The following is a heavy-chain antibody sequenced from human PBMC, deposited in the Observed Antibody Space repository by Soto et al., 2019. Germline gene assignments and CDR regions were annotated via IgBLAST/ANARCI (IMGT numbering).Heavy chain of an antibody. V-gene: IGHV1-69*06. CDR1: GGTFSSYA. CDR2: IIPIFGTA. D-gene: IGHD3-9*01. Sequence: VKVSCKASGGTFSSYAISWVRQAPGQGLEWMGGIIPIFGTANYAQKFQGRVTITADKSTSTAYMELSSLRSEDTAVYYCATSYTSRTGDISTGYYTYFDYWGQGTLVTVSS. CDR3: ATSYTSRTGDISTGYYTYFDY. J-gene: IGHJ4*02.